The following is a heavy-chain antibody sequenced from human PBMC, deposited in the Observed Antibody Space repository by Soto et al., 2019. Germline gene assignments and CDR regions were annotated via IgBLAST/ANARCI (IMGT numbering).Heavy chain of an antibody. Sequence: PSGTVALACAVSGDCLDSNWYWEWVRQSPGKGLGWIADMFHSGSTNYSPSLESRVTLSVDKSKNQFSLKMNSVTAADTAVYFCVMSPGWYKLASWGQGILVTVS. D-gene: IGHD6-19*01. V-gene: IGHV4-4*02. CDR1: GDCLDSNWY. CDR2: MFHSGST. J-gene: IGHJ4*02. CDR3: VMSPGWYKLAS.